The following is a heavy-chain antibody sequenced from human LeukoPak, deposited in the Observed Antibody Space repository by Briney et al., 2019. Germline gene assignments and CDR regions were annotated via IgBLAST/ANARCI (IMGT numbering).Heavy chain of an antibody. J-gene: IGHJ3*02. D-gene: IGHD3-22*01. CDR2: IYYSGST. V-gene: IGHV4-39*07. CDR1: GGSISSSSYY. Sequence: SETLSLTCTVSGGSISSSSYYWGWIRQPPGKGLEWIGSIYYSGSTYYNPSLKSRVTISVDTSKNQFSLKLSSVTAADTAVYYCARVVYRMIVVADAFDIWGQGTMVTVSS. CDR3: ARVVYRMIVVADAFDI.